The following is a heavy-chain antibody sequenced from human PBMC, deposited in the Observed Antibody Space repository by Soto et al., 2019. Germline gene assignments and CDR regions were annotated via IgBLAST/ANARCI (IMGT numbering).Heavy chain of an antibody. CDR3: AKLSSPLTDIAAAGPDY. V-gene: IGHV3-23*01. D-gene: IGHD6-13*01. Sequence: PGGSLRLACAACGLTFSSYAMSWVRPAPGKGLEWVSAISLSGGSTYYADSVKGRFTISRDNSKNTLYLQMNSLRAEDTAVYYCAKLSSPLTDIAAAGPDYWGQGTLVTFYS. CDR2: ISLSGGST. CDR1: GLTFSSYA. J-gene: IGHJ4*02.